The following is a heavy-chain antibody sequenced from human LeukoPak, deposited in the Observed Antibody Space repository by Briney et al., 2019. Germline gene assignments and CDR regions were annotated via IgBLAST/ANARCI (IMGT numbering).Heavy chain of an antibody. CDR3: ARDSSGWYRVSGDFQH. J-gene: IGHJ1*01. CDR2: ISAYNGNT. V-gene: IGHV1-18*04. CDR1: GYTFTSYG. Sequence: ASVKVSCKASGYTFTSYGISWVRQAPGQGLEWMGWISAYNGNTNYAQKLQGRVTTTTDTSTSTAYMELRSLRSDDTAVYYCARDSSGWYRVSGDFQHWGQGTLVTVSS. D-gene: IGHD6-19*01.